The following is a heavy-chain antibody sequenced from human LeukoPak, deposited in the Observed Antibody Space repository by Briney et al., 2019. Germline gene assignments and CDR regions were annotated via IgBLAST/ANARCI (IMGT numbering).Heavy chain of an antibody. V-gene: IGHV1-69*04. CDR2: IIPILGIA. CDR3: ARDRTGSGWSLESDY. J-gene: IGHJ4*02. D-gene: IGHD6-19*01. Sequence: SVKVSCKASGYTFTSYGISWVRHAPGQGLEWMGKIIPILGIADYAQKFQGRVTITADKSTSTAYMDVSSLRSEDTAVYYCARDRTGSGWSLESDYWGQGTLVTVSS. CDR1: GYTFTSYG.